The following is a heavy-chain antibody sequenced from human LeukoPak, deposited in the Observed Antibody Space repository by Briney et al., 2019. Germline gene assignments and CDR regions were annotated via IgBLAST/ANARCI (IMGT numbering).Heavy chain of an antibody. CDR3: ARDIPPAAFDI. V-gene: IGHV1-69*04. Sequence: SVKVSCKASGGTFSSYAISWVRQAPGQGLEWMGRIIPILGIANYAQKFQGRVTITADESTSTAYMELSSLRSEDTAVYYCARDIPPAAFDIWGQGTMVTVSS. J-gene: IGHJ3*02. CDR2: IIPILGIA. CDR1: GGTFSSYA.